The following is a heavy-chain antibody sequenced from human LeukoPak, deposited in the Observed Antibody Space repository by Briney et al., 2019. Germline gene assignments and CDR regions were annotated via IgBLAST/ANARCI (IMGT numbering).Heavy chain of an antibody. J-gene: IGHJ5*02. V-gene: IGHV4-59*08. CDR1: GGSISSHY. CDR3: ARHRGYCSSTSCSYNWFDP. Sequence: PSETLSLTCTVSGGSISSHYWTWIRQPPGKGLESIGYIYYSGSTKYNPSLKSRVTMSVDTSKNRFSLKLSSVTAADTAVYYCARHRGYCSSTSCSYNWFDPWGQGTLVTVSS. D-gene: IGHD2-2*03. CDR2: IYYSGST.